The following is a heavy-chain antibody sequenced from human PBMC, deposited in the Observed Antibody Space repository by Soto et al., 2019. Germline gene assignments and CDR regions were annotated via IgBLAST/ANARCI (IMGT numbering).Heavy chain of an antibody. D-gene: IGHD3-22*01. J-gene: IGHJ3*02. CDR3: ARDYYDIGGAFDI. V-gene: IGHV1-46*01. CDR1: GYTFTSYY. Sequence: ASVKVSCKASGYTFTSYYMHWVRQAPGQGLEWMGIINPSGGSTSYAQKFQGRVTMTMXTSXSTVYMELSSLRSEDTAVYYCARDYYDIGGAFDIWGQGTMVTVSS. CDR2: INPSGGST.